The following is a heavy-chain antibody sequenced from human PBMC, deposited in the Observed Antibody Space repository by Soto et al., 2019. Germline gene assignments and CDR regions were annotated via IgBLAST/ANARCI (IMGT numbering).Heavy chain of an antibody. Sequence: GGSLRLSCAASGFTFSSYGMHWVRQAPGKGLEWVAVIWYDGSNKYYADSVKGRFTISRDNSKNTLYLQMNSLRAEDTAVYYCASRGTLPFEYDAFDIWGQGTMVTVSS. V-gene: IGHV3-33*01. J-gene: IGHJ3*02. CDR2: IWYDGSNK. CDR1: GFTFSSYG. CDR3: ASRGTLPFEYDAFDI. D-gene: IGHD3-9*01.